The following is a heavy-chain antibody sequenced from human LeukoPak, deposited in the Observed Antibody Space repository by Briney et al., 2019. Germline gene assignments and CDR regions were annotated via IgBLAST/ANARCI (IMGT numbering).Heavy chain of an antibody. CDR2: IGGSGSPI. Sequence: GGSLRLSCAASGFTFSSHAMSWVRQAPGKGLEWVSTIGGSGSPIFYTDSVKGRFTISRDNSRNTLHLQMNSLSAEDSAIYYCVKDFGYWGQGTLVTVSS. V-gene: IGHV3-23*01. CDR3: VKDFGY. CDR1: GFTFSSHA. J-gene: IGHJ4*02.